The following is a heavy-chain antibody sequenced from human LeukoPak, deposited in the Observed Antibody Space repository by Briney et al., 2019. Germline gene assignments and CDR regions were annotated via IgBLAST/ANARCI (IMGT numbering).Heavy chain of an antibody. CDR2: INPHSGGT. Sequence: AASVKVSCKASGYTFTGNYLHWVRQAPGQGLEWMGLINPHSGGTNYAQKFQGRVTMTRDTSISTAYMELSSLRSDDTAVYYCARHKEKETYFDYWGQGSLVTVSS. J-gene: IGHJ4*02. CDR3: ARHKEKETYFDY. V-gene: IGHV1-2*02. CDR1: GYTFTGNY.